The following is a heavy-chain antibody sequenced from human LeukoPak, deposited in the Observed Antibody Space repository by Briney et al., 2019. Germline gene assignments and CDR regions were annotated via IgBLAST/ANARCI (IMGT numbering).Heavy chain of an antibody. CDR3: TSSAGSYSDY. J-gene: IGHJ4*02. CDR2: IRSKANSYAT. V-gene: IGHV3-73*01. CDR1: GFTFSGSA. D-gene: IGHD6-13*01. Sequence: GGSLRLSCAASGFTFSGSAMHWVRQASGKGLEWVGRIRSKANSYATAYAASVKGRFTISRDDSRNTAYLQMNSLKTEDTAVYYCTSSAGSYSDYWGQGTLVTVSS.